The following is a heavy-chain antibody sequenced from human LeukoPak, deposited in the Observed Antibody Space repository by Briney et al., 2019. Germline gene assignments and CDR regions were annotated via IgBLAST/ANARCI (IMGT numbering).Heavy chain of an antibody. V-gene: IGHV1-69*06. CDR1: GGTFSSYA. CDR3: ARQSGSYFDWFDP. Sequence: ASVKVSCKASGGTFSSYAISWVRQAPGQGLEWMGGIIPIFATANYAQKFQGRVTITADKSTSTAYMELSSLRSEDTAVYYCARQSGSYFDWFDPWGQGTLVTVSS. CDR2: IIPIFATA. J-gene: IGHJ5*02. D-gene: IGHD1-26*01.